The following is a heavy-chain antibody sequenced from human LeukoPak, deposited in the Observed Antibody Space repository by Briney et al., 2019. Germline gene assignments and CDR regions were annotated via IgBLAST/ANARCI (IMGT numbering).Heavy chain of an antibody. D-gene: IGHD6-19*01. J-gene: IGHJ4*02. Sequence: PGGSLRLSCAASGFTFSSYAIHWVRQAPGKGLEWVSYISSSSGSTIYYADSVKGRFTISRDNAKNSLYLQMNSLRAEDTAVYYCARDSSGWYYFDYWGQGTLVTVSS. CDR1: GFTFSSYA. CDR3: ARDSSGWYYFDY. V-gene: IGHV3-48*03. CDR2: ISSSSGSTI.